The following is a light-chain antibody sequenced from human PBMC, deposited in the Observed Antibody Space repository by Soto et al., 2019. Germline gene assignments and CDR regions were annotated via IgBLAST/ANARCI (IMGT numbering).Light chain of an antibody. Sequence: QSALTQPPSASGSLGQSVTISCTGTSSDVGTDSYVSWYQQHPGKAPKLMIYEVTKRPSGVPDRFSGSKSGNTASLTVSGLQAEDEADYYCSSYASSNNFGVVFGGGTQLTVL. CDR3: SSYASSNNFGVV. CDR1: SSDVGTDSY. V-gene: IGLV2-8*01. J-gene: IGLJ2*01. CDR2: EVT.